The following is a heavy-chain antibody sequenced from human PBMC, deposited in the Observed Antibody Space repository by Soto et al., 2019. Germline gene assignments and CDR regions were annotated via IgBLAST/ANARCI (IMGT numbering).Heavy chain of an antibody. CDR2: ISDSGST. V-gene: IGHV4-61*03. CDR3: ARSGSGSGWL. J-gene: IGHJ4*02. D-gene: IGHD6-19*01. CDR1: GASVGSGRFY. Sequence: QVQLQESGPGLVKPSETLSLTCTVSGASVGSGRFYWSWIRQPPGKGLEWIGYISDSGSTNYNPSIGSRGTISVHTSKNHFFLMLTSVTAADTAMYYCARSGSGSGWLGGQGTLVTVSS.